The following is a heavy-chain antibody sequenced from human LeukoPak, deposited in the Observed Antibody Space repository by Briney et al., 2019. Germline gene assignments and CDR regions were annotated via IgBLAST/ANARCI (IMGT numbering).Heavy chain of an antibody. D-gene: IGHD3-10*01. CDR3: ARESGGLRGVIIPAHLDV. V-gene: IGHV1-2*02. CDR1: GYTFNAHY. J-gene: IGHJ6*02. CDR2: ISPHSGNT. Sequence: ASVNVSCQGSGYTFNAHYIHWVRQAPGQGLEWMGLISPHSGNTEFIQKIQGRVTMTRDTSIRTVYMELTRLRSDDTAVYYCARESGGLRGVIIPAHLDVWGQGTAVTVSS.